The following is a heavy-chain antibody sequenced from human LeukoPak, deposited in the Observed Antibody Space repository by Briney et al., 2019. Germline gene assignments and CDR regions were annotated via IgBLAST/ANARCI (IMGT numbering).Heavy chain of an antibody. Sequence: SGTLSLTCAVYGGSFSGYYWSWIRQPPGKGLEWIGEINHSGSTNYNPSLMSRVAMSVDTSKNQFSLNLRSVTAADTAVYYCARGGVTIFGVVINEEYYFDYWGQGTLVTVSS. V-gene: IGHV4-34*01. CDR3: ARGGVTIFGVVINEEYYFDY. CDR2: INHSGST. J-gene: IGHJ4*02. CDR1: GGSFSGYY. D-gene: IGHD3-3*01.